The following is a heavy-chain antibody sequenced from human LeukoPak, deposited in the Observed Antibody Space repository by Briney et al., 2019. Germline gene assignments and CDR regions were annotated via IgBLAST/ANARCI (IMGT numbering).Heavy chain of an antibody. CDR1: GGSFSGYY. CDR2: INHSGST. V-gene: IGHV4-34*01. Sequence: SETLSLTCAVYGGSFSGYYWSWIRQPPGKGLEWIGEINHSGSTNYNPSLKSRVTISVDTSKNQFSLKLSSVTAADTAVYYCARRGEVVVLFDYWAREPWSPSPQ. D-gene: IGHD3-10*01. CDR3: ARRGEVVVLFDY. J-gene: IGHJ4*02.